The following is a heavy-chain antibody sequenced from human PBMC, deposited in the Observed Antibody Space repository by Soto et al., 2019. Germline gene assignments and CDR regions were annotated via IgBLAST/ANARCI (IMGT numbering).Heavy chain of an antibody. CDR3: VRSRLIAAPFGMDV. Sequence: RGESLKISCKASGYSFTNYWIGCVRQMPGKGLEWMAIIYPVDSSTRYSPSFQGQVSISVDRSITTAYLQWTSLKASDTAMYYCVRSRLIAAPFGMDVWGQGPMVTLSS. D-gene: IGHD6-13*01. CDR2: IYPVDSST. CDR1: GYSFTNYW. J-gene: IGHJ6*02. V-gene: IGHV5-51*01.